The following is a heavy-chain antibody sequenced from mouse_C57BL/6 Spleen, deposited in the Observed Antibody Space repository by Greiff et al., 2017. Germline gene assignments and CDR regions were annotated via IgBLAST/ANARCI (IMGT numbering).Heavy chain of an antibody. CDR2: ISYDGSN. Sequence: EVKLVESGPGLVKPSQSLSLTCSVTGYSITSGYYWNWIRQFPGNKLEWMGYISYDGSNNYNPSLKNRISITRDTSKNQFFLKLNSVTTEDTATYYCARASRPAWFAYWGQGTLVTVSA. V-gene: IGHV3-6*01. D-gene: IGHD6-1*01. CDR1: GYSITSGYY. CDR3: ARASRPAWFAY. J-gene: IGHJ3*01.